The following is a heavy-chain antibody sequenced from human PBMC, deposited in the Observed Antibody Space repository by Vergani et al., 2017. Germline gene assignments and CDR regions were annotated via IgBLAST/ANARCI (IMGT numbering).Heavy chain of an antibody. CDR1: GFTFSSFW. V-gene: IGHV3-7*01. D-gene: IGHD2/OR15-2a*01. CDR3: TSRDNNRWN. J-gene: IGHJ4*02. CDR2: IKQDGSEK. Sequence: EVQLVESGGGMVQPGGSLRLSCADSGFTFSSFWMSWIRQAPGKGLEWVANIKQDGSEKYYVDSVKGRFSISIDNAKNSLYLEMNSLRVEDTAMYYCTSRDNNRWNWGQGTLVTVSS.